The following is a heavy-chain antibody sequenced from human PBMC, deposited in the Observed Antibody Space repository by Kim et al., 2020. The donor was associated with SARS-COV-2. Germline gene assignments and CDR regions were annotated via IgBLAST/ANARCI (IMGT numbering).Heavy chain of an antibody. CDR3: AKSKVAGRDY. Sequence: STYYADSVKGRFTIYRDNSKNTLYLQMNSLRAEDTAVYYCAKSKVAGRDYWGHGTLVTVSS. CDR2: ST. J-gene: IGHJ4*01. D-gene: IGHD6-19*01. V-gene: IGHV3-23*01.